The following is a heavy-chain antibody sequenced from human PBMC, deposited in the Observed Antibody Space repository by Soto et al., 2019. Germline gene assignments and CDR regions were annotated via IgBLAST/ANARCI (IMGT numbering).Heavy chain of an antibody. V-gene: IGHV3-7*01. CDR2: IKQDGSEK. D-gene: IGHD6-19*01. J-gene: IGHJ6*01. Sequence: QPGGSLRLSCAVSGFTFSSHAMSWVRQAPGKGLEWVANIKQDGSEKYYVDSVKGRFTISRDNAKNSLYLQMNSLRAEDTAVYYCARVRYSSGWYRLSLPVPPIQIWGQGTMVTVSS. CDR3: ARVRYSSGWYRLSLPVPPIQI. CDR1: GFTFSSHA.